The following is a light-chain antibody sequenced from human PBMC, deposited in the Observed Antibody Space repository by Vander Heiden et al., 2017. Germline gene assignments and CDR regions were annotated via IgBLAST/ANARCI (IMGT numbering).Light chain of an antibody. Sequence: QSVLTQPPSASGTPGQRVTISCSGSSSNIGSNYVYWYQQLPGTAPKLLIYRNNQRPSGVPDRFSGSKSGTSASLAISGLRSEDEADYYCAAWDDSLRVVFGGGTKLTGL. CDR2: RNN. CDR1: SSNIGSNY. J-gene: IGLJ2*01. CDR3: AAWDDSLRVV. V-gene: IGLV1-47*01.